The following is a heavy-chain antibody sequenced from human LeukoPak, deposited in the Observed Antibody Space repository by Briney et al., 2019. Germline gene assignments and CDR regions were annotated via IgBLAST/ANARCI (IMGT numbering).Heavy chain of an antibody. CDR2: INPNSGGT. CDR1: GYTFTCYY. J-gene: IGHJ4*02. V-gene: IGHV1-2*02. Sequence: GASVKVSCKASGYTFTCYYMHWVRQAPGQGLEWMGWINPNSGGTNYAQKFQGRVTMTWDTSISTAYMELSRLRSDDTAVYYCAREGLVVNYFDYWGQGTLVTVSS. CDR3: AREGLVVNYFDY. D-gene: IGHD2-15*01.